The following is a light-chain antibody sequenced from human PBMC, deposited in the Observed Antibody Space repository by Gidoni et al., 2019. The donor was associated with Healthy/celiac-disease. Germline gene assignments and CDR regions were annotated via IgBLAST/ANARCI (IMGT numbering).Light chain of an antibody. CDR3: QVWDSSSDHPQV. Sequence: SYVLTQPPSVSVAAGQTARITCGGNNIGSKSVHWYQQKPGQAPVLVVYDDSDRPSGIPERFSGSNSGNTATLTISRVEAGDEADYYCQVWDSSSDHPQVFGTGTKVTVL. CDR2: DDS. CDR1: NIGSKS. V-gene: IGLV3-21*02. J-gene: IGLJ1*01.